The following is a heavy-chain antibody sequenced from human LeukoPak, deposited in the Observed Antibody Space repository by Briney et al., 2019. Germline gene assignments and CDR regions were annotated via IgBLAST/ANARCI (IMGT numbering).Heavy chain of an antibody. CDR2: IWYDGSNK. V-gene: IGHV3-33*06. CDR3: AKDRRPLFGVVNVFDY. D-gene: IGHD3-3*01. Sequence: GGSLRLSCAASGFTFSSYGMHWVRQAPGKGLEWVAVIWYDGSNKYYADSVKGRFTISRDNSKNTLYLQMNSLRAEDTAVYYCAKDRRPLFGVVNVFDYWGQGTLVTVSS. CDR1: GFTFSSYG. J-gene: IGHJ4*02.